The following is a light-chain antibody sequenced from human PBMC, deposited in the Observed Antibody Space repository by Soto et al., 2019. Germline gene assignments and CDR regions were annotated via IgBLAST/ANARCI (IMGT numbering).Light chain of an antibody. V-gene: IGKV3-20*01. CDR3: QQYDSSPRT. CDR1: QNINSNY. CDR2: GAS. Sequence: EIVLTQSPGTLSLSPGERATLSCRASQNINSNYLAWYQQKPGQSPRVRMYGASSRAPGIPDRFSGSASETDFTLTISRLEPEDFAVYYCQQYDSSPRTFGQGTKVEIK. J-gene: IGKJ1*01.